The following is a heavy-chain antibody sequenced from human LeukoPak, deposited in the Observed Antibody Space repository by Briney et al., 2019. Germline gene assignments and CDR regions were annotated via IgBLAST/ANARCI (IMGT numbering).Heavy chain of an antibody. CDR1: GFSFSSNS. D-gene: IGHD6-19*01. CDR2: ISSSSSYI. CDR3: AVTYSSGWYDFDY. J-gene: IGHJ4*02. V-gene: IGHV3-21*01. Sequence: PGGSLRLSCAASGFSFSSNSMNWVRQAPGKGLEWVSSISSSSSYIYYADSVKGRFTISRDNAKNSLYLQMNSLRAEDTAVYYCAVTYSSGWYDFDYWGQGTLVTVSS.